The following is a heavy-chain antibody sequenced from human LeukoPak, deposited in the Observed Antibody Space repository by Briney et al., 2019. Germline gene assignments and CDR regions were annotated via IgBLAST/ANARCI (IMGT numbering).Heavy chain of an antibody. Sequence: GGTLRLSCAASGFTFSTYSMTWVRQAPGKGLEWVSIISGGGDNRYYADSVKGRFTISRDNSKNSLYLQMNSLRAEDTAVYYCARAIQYQLPHGDRFDYWGQGTLVTVSS. CDR2: ISGGGDNR. J-gene: IGHJ4*02. CDR3: ARAIQYQLPHGDRFDY. CDR1: GFTFSTYS. V-gene: IGHV3-21*05. D-gene: IGHD2-2*01.